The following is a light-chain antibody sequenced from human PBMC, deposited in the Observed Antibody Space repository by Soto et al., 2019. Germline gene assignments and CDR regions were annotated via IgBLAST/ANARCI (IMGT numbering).Light chain of an antibody. Sequence: EIVMTQSPATLSVSPGERATLSCRASQSVSSRLAWYQQKRGQAPRLLIYDASTRATGIPARFSGSGSGTEFNLTISSLQSEDFAIYYCRHYNNWPPETFGQGTMVEIK. CDR1: QSVSSR. CDR3: RHYNNWPPET. J-gene: IGKJ1*01. V-gene: IGKV3-15*01. CDR2: DAS.